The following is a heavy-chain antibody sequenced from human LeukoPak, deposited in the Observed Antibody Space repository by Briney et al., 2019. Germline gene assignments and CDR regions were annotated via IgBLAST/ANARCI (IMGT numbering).Heavy chain of an antibody. Sequence: GGSLRLSCGASGFTFSDYYMSWIRQAPGKGLEWVSYISSSGSTIYYADSVKGRFTISRDNAKNSLYLQMNSLRAEDTAVYYCASNYYDSSGGNDYWGQGTLVTVSS. D-gene: IGHD3-22*01. CDR1: GFTFSDYY. CDR3: ASNYYDSSGGNDY. CDR2: ISSSGSTI. J-gene: IGHJ4*02. V-gene: IGHV3-11*01.